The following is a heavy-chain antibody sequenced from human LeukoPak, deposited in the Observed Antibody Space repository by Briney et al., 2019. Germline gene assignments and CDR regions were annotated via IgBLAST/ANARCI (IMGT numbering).Heavy chain of an antibody. CDR3: ARVARNCSSTSCYDY. CDR2: INPNSGGT. V-gene: IGHV1-2*06. J-gene: IGHJ4*02. D-gene: IGHD2-2*01. Sequence: ASVKVSCKASGYTFTGYYMHWVRQAPGQGLEWMGRINPNSGGTNYAQKFQGRVTMTRDTSISTAYMELSRLRPDDTAVYYCARVARNCSSTSCYDYWGQGTLVTVSS. CDR1: GYTFTGYY.